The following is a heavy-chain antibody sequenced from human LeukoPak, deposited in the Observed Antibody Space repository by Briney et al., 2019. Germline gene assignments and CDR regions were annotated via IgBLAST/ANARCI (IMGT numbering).Heavy chain of an antibody. CDR1: GGSFSGYY. J-gene: IGHJ6*03. Sequence: SETLSLTCAVYGGSFSGYYWSWIRQPPGKGLEWIGEINHSGSTNYNPSLKSRVTISVDTSKNQFSLKLSSVTAADTAVYYCARACGSGSYTLYYYYYMDVWGKGTTVTISS. CDR2: INHSGST. V-gene: IGHV4-34*01. D-gene: IGHD3-10*01. CDR3: ARACGSGSYTLYYYYYMDV.